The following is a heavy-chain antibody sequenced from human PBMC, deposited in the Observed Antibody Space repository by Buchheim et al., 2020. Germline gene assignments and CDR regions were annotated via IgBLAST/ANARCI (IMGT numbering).Heavy chain of an antibody. J-gene: IGHJ4*02. Sequence: EVQLVESGGGLIQPGGSMRLSCVASGFNFNIYSMHWVRQAPGKGLEGVSHIGISGRTIYYVDSVKGRFTISRDNGKNSLYLQVNGLRDEDTAVYYCARLAYDYGDFDHWGQGTL. D-gene: IGHD4-17*01. CDR3: ARLAYDYGDFDH. V-gene: IGHV3-48*02. CDR1: GFNFNIYS. CDR2: IGISGRTI.